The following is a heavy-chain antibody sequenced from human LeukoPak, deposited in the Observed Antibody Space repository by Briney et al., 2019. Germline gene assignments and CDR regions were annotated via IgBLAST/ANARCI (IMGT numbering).Heavy chain of an antibody. CDR2: IIPIFGTA. J-gene: IGHJ4*02. Sequence: SVKVSCKASGGTFSSYAISWVRQAPGQGLEWMGGIIPIFGTANYAQKFQGRVTITADESTSTAYMELSSLRSEDTAVYYCARDRTGIAVAGTDFDYWGLGTLVTVSS. CDR3: ARDRTGIAVAGTDFDY. V-gene: IGHV1-69*01. CDR1: GGTFSSYA. D-gene: IGHD6-19*01.